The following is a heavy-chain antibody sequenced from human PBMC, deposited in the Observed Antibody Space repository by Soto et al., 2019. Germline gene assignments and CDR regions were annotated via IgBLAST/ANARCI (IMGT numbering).Heavy chain of an antibody. V-gene: IGHV3-23*01. Sequence: GGYLRLSCAASGFTFSSYAMRWVRQAPGKGLEWVSAISGSGGSTYYADYVKGRFTISRDNSKNTLYLQMNSLRAEDTAVYYWAKDPATTVTTGYYFDDWGQGTLVTVSS. CDR2: ISGSGGST. CDR3: AKDPATTVTTGYYFDD. J-gene: IGHJ4*02. CDR1: GFTFSSYA. D-gene: IGHD4-17*01.